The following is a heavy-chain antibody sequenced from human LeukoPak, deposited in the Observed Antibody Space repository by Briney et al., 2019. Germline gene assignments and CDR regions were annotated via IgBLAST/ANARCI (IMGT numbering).Heavy chain of an antibody. CDR2: MNPNSGNT. Sequence: ASVKVSCKASGYTFTSYDINWVRQATGQGLEWMGWMNPNSGNTGYAQKFQGRVTMTRNTSISTAYMELSSLRSEDTAVYYCAREEYDFWSGYLAAECRDAFDIWGQGTMVTVSS. CDR3: AREEYDFWSGYLAAECRDAFDI. CDR1: GYTFTSYD. V-gene: IGHV1-8*01. D-gene: IGHD3-3*01. J-gene: IGHJ3*02.